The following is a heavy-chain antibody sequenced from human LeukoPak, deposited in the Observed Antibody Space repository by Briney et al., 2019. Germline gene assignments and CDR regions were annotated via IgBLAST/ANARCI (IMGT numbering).Heavy chain of an antibody. CDR3: ARAMMVVVDAFDI. V-gene: IGHV1-2*04. CDR1: GYTFTGYY. Sequence: ASVKVSCKASGYTFTGYYMHWVRQAPGQGLEWMGWINPNSGGTNYAQKFQGWVTMTRDTSISTAYMELSRLRSDDTAVYYCARAMMVVVDAFDIWGQGTMVTVSS. D-gene: IGHD3-22*01. CDR2: INPNSGGT. J-gene: IGHJ3*02.